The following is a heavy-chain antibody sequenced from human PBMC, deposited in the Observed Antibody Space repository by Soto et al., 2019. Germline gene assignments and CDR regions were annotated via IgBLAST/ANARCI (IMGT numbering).Heavy chain of an antibody. CDR2: ISGSGGST. V-gene: IGHV3-23*01. Sequence: GGSLRLSCAASGFTFSSYAMSWVRQAPGKGLEWVSAISGSGGSTYYADSVKGRFTISRDNSKNTLYLQMNSLRAEDTAVYYCANLGYCSGGSCYGVRNYGMDVWGQGTTVTVSS. D-gene: IGHD2-15*01. J-gene: IGHJ6*02. CDR1: GFTFSSYA. CDR3: ANLGYCSGGSCYGVRNYGMDV.